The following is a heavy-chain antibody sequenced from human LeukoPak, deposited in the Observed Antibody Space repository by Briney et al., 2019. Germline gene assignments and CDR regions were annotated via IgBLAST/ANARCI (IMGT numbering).Heavy chain of an antibody. D-gene: IGHD3-9*01. J-gene: IGHJ4*02. V-gene: IGHV4-4*07. CDR2: IYTSGST. Sequence: SETLSLTCTVSGGSISSYYWSWLRQPGGEGLEWIGRIYTSGSTNYNPSLKSRVTMSVDTSKNQFSLKLSSVTAADTAVYYCASRDILTGYFLGWGQGTLVTVSS. CDR3: ASRDILTGYFLG. CDR1: GGSISSYY.